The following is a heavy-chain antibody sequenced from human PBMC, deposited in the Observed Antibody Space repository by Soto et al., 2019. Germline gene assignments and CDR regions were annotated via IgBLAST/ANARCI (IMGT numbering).Heavy chain of an antibody. J-gene: IGHJ4*02. V-gene: IGHV3-7*01. CDR3: ARETTGAGLYYFDC. Sequence: GGPLRLSCAASVFTFTSYCMSWVRQAPGKGLEWVANIKQDGSEKYYVACVKGRFTISRDNAKNSLYLQMNSLRAEDTAVYYCARETTGAGLYYFDCWGQGTLVSVGS. CDR2: IKQDGSEK. CDR1: VFTFTSYC. D-gene: IGHD6-19*01.